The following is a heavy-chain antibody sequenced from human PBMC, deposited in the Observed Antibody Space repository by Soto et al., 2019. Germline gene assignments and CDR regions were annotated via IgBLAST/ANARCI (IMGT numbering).Heavy chain of an antibody. CDR1: SGSISTGXX. CDR3: ARVFSSGSGWMYYFDF. Sequence: QVELQESGPRLVKSSGTLSLTCEVSSGSISTGXXWSWVRQPPGKGLEWIGEIYYTGDXNYNPSLKSRVTMTIDKSKDQFSLILTSATAADTAVYYCARVFSSGSGWMYYFDFWGQGILVSVSS. CDR2: IYYTGDX. J-gene: IGHJ4*02. D-gene: IGHD6-25*01. V-gene: IGHV4-4*02.